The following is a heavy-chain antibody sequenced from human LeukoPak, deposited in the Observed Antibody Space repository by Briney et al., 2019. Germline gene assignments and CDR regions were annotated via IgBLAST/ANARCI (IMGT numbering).Heavy chain of an antibody. Sequence: PSETLSLTCAVYGGSFSGYYWSWIRQPPGKGLEWIGEINHSGSTNYSPSLKSRVTISVDTSKNQFSLKLSSVTAADTAVYYCARGPYSSGWYGGGHWFDPWGQGTLVTVSS. CDR3: ARGPYSSGWYGGGHWFDP. D-gene: IGHD6-19*01. CDR1: GGSFSGYY. CDR2: INHSGST. J-gene: IGHJ5*02. V-gene: IGHV4-34*01.